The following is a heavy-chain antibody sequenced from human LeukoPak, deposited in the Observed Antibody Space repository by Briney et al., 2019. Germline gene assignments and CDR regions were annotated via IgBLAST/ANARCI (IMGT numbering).Heavy chain of an antibody. CDR2: MNPNSGNT. V-gene: IGHV1-8*01. CDR3: ARGEMATIPHNSVTVYFDY. CDR1: GYTFTSYD. D-gene: IGHD5-24*01. J-gene: IGHJ4*02. Sequence: ASVKVSCKASGYTFTSYDINWVRQATGQGLEWVGWMNPNSGNTGYAQKFQGRVTMTRNTSISTAYMELSSLRSEDTAVYYCARGEMATIPHNSVTVYFDYWGQGTLVTVSS.